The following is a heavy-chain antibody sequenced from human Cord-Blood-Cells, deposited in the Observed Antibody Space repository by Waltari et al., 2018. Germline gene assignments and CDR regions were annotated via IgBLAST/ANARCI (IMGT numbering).Heavy chain of an antibody. Sequence: QVQLVQSGAEVKKPGSSVKVSCKASGGTFSSYAISWVRQAPGQGLEWMRRIIPILGIANYAQKFQGRVTITADKSTSTAYMELSSLRSEDTAVYYCARLLEYYYDSSGYIRAEAFDIWGQGTMVTVSS. CDR3: ARLLEYYYDSSGYIRAEAFDI. CDR2: IIPILGIA. J-gene: IGHJ3*02. D-gene: IGHD3-22*01. V-gene: IGHV1-69*09. CDR1: GGTFSSYA.